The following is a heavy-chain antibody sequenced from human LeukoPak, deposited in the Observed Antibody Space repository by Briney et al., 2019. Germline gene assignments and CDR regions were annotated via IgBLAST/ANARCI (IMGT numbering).Heavy chain of an antibody. J-gene: IGHJ6*03. Sequence: SETLSLTCAVYGGSFSGYYWSCIRQPPGKGLEWSGEINHSGSTNYNPSLKSRVTISVDTSKNQCSLELSSVTAADTAVYYCARGRCSSTSCYANYYYMDVWGKGTTVTVSS. D-gene: IGHD2-2*01. CDR3: ARGRCSSTSCYANYYYMDV. CDR2: INHSGST. CDR1: GGSFSGYY. V-gene: IGHV4-34*01.